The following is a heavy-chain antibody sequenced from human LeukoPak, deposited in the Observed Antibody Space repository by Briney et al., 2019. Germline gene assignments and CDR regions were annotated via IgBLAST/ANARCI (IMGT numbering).Heavy chain of an antibody. CDR1: GGSFSGYY. J-gene: IGHJ2*01. D-gene: IGHD2-2*01. Sequence: PSGTLSLTCAVYGGSFSGYYWSWIRQPPGKGLEWIGEINHSGSTNYNPSLKSRVTISVDTSKNQFSLKLSSVTAADTAVYYCATAHGRYCSSTSCSRRRFFDLWGRGTLVTVSS. CDR2: INHSGST. V-gene: IGHV4-34*01. CDR3: ATAHGRYCSSTSCSRRRFFDL.